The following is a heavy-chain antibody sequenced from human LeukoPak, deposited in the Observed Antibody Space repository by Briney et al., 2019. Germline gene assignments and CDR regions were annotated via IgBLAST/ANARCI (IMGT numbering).Heavy chain of an antibody. CDR3: ARARDYYGSGSYYNIDH. CDR2: ISSSSSYI. V-gene: IGHV3-21*01. J-gene: IGHJ4*02. Sequence: PGGSLRLSCAASGFTFSSYSMNWVRQAPGKGLEWVSSISSSSSYIYYADSVKGRFTISRDNAKTSLYLQMNSLRAEDTAVYYCARARDYYGSGSYYNIDHWGQGTLVTVSS. D-gene: IGHD3-10*01. CDR1: GFTFSSYS.